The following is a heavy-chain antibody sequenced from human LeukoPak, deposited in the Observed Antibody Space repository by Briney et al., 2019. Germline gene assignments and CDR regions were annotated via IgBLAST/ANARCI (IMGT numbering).Heavy chain of an antibody. J-gene: IGHJ4*02. D-gene: IGHD6-13*01. CDR1: GFTFSRYW. V-gene: IGHV3-7*01. CDR2: IKQDGSEK. CDR3: ARDDRSSWCY. Sequence: GGSLRLSCAASGFTFSRYWMSWVRQAPGKGLEWVANIKQDGSEKYYVDSVKGRFTISRDNAKNSLYLQMNSLRAEDTDVYYCARDDRSSWCYWGQGTLVTVSS.